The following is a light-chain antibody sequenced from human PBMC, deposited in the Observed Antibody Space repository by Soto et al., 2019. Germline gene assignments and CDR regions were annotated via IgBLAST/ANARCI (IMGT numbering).Light chain of an antibody. CDR3: AAWDASLNGVV. CDR2: RNN. V-gene: IGLV1-44*01. CDR1: SANIGSNT. Sequence: QSVLTQPPSASGTPGQRVTTSCSGSSANIGSNTVNWYQQLPGTAPKLLIYRNNQRPSGVPDRFSGSKPGTSASLAISGLQSEDEADYYCAAWDASLNGVVFGGGTKLTVL. J-gene: IGLJ2*01.